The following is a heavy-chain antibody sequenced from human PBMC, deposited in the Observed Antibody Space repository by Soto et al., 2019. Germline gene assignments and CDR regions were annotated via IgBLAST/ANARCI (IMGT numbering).Heavy chain of an antibody. V-gene: IGHV4-4*02. D-gene: IGHD3-3*01. CDR1: GGSISSSNW. Sequence: SETLSLTCAVSGGSISSSNWWSGVRQPPGKGLEWIGEIYHSGSTNYNPSLKSRVTISVDKSKNQFSLKLSSVTAADTAVYYCARVDYDFWSGWLDFDYWGQGTLVTVSS. J-gene: IGHJ4*02. CDR3: ARVDYDFWSGWLDFDY. CDR2: IYHSGST.